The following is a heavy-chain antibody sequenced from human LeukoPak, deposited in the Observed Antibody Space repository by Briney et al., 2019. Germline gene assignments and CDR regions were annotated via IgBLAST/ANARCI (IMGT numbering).Heavy chain of an antibody. Sequence: GGSLRLSCVVSGISLSNHAMTWVRQAPGKGLEWVSYISERGGSTTYADSVKGRFTISRDTSLNTLYLQMNNLRAEDTAVYFCAKRGVVIRGLLVIGYHQEAYHYDFWGQGVLVTVSS. CDR1: GISLSNHA. V-gene: IGHV3-23*01. CDR3: AKRGVVIRGLLVIGYHQEAYHYDF. CDR2: ISERGGST. D-gene: IGHD3-10*01. J-gene: IGHJ4*02.